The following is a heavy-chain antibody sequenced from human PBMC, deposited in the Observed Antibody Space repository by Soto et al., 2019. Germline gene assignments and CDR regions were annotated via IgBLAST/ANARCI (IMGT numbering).Heavy chain of an antibody. Sequence: PSETLSLTCAFSGGSISSGGYSRNWIRQPPGKGLEWIGYIYHSGSTLYNPSLKSRVPISVDKSKNQFPLKLRPVPAADTAVYYCARDQPERNRVDPWPQGTLVTVSS. CDR1: GGSISSGGYS. V-gene: IGHV4-30-2*01. CDR2: IYHSGST. D-gene: IGHD6-25*01. J-gene: IGHJ5*02. CDR3: ARDQPERNRVDP.